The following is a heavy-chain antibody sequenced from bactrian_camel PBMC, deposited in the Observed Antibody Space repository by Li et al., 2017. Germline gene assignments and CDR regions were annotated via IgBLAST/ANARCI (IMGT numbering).Heavy chain of an antibody. J-gene: IGHJ6*01. CDR1: GVTDRRHC. CDR3: AAEYGLSTCRLGALRANFRY. CDR2: IYNGDFTT. V-gene: IGHV3S28*01. Sequence: QLVESGGGSVQIGGSLRISCAASGVTDRRHCMGWFRQAPGKAREGVVTIYNGDFTTYYTDDVKGRFILSQDDSKNTLYLQMNTLKPEDTGMYYCAAEYGLSTCRLGALRANFRYWGQGTQVTVS. D-gene: IGHD5*01.